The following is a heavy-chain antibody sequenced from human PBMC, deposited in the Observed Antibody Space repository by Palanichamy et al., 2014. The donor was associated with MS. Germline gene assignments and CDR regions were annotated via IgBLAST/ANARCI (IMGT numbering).Heavy chain of an antibody. CDR3: SSQWEILLDS. CDR1: GFTFSDSA. CDR2: IRSKVNSYAT. J-gene: IGHJ4*02. D-gene: IGHD1-26*01. Sequence: EVQLVESGGGLVQPGGSLKLSCAASGFTFSDSAMHWVRQASGKGPEWVGRIRSKVNSYATVYAASVEGRFTISRDDSRNTAYLQMNSLKTEDTAVYYCSSQWEILLDSWGQGTLVTVSS. V-gene: IGHV3-73*01.